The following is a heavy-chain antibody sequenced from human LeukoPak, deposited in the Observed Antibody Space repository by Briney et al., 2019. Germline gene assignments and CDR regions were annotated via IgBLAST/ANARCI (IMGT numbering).Heavy chain of an antibody. D-gene: IGHD1-1*01. Sequence: TGGSLRLSCAASGFTFSSYSMNWVRQAPGKGLEWVSSISSSSSNIYYADSVKGRFTISRDNAKNSLYLQMNSLRVEDTAVYYCARCTTGRTFGSLREIKRSREIDYWGQGTLVTVSS. J-gene: IGHJ4*02. CDR2: ISSSSSNI. CDR3: ARCTTGRTFGSLREIKRSREIDY. V-gene: IGHV3-21*01. CDR1: GFTFSSYS.